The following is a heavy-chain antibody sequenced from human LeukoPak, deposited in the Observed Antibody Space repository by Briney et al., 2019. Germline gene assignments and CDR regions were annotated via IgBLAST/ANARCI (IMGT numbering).Heavy chain of an antibody. CDR3: TRLATLMDAFDI. Sequence: ASVKVSCKASGYTFTGYYMHWVRQAPGQGLEWMGWIDPNSCGTTYAQKFQGRVTMTRDTSISTAYMELSRLRSDDTAVYYCTRLATLMDAFDIWGQGTMVTVSS. D-gene: IGHD1-1*01. CDR2: IDPNSCGT. J-gene: IGHJ3*02. V-gene: IGHV1-2*02. CDR1: GYTFTGYY.